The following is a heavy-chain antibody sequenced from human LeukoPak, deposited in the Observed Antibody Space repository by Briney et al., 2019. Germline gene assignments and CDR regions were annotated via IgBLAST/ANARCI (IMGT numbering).Heavy chain of an antibody. CDR3: TTMSTAEGFDY. Sequence: GGSLKLSCAASGFIFSGSAIHWVRQASGKGLEWVGRIRGKVYSYETTYAASVKGRFTISRIDSNNTAYLQMNSLNTDDTAVYYCTTMSTAEGFDYWGQGTLVTVSS. D-gene: IGHD1-14*01. CDR1: GFIFSGSA. V-gene: IGHV3-73*01. J-gene: IGHJ4*02. CDR2: IRGKVYSYET.